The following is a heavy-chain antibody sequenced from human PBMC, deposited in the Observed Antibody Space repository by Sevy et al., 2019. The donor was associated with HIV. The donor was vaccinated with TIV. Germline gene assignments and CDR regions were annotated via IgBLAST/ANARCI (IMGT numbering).Heavy chain of an antibody. CDR3: VKDSIFYDSSSGYRPFYYYGMDV. D-gene: IGHD3-3*01. CDR1: GFTFSGSA. J-gene: IGHJ6*02. Sequence: GGSLRLSCSASGFTFSGSALHWVRQAPGKGLEYVSVISSSGSGTYYAESVKGRFTISRDNSKNTLYLQMRSLRTEVTAVYYCVKDSIFYDSSSGYRPFYYYGMDVWGQGTSVTVSS. V-gene: IGHV3-64D*09. CDR2: ISSSGSGT.